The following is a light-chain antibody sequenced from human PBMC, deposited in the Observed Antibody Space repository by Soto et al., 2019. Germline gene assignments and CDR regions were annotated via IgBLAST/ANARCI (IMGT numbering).Light chain of an antibody. CDR1: SSNIGAGYD. CDR3: QSYDSSLSGSI. CDR2: GNS. V-gene: IGLV1-40*01. J-gene: IGLJ2*01. Sequence: QSVLTQPPSVSGAPGQRVTISCTGSSSNIGAGYDVHWYHQLPGTARKLLIYGNSNRPSGVPDRLSGSKSGTSASLAITGLQAEDEADYYCQSYDSSLSGSIFGGGTKLTVL.